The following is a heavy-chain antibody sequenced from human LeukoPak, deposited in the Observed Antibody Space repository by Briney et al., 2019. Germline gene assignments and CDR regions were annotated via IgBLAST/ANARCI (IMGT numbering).Heavy chain of an antibody. Sequence: GASVKVSCKASGYTFTSYGISWVRQAPGQGLEWMGWISAYNGNTNYAQKLQGRVTMTTDTSTSTAYMELRSLRSDDTAVYFCARNGYCSSTSCLFDYWGQGTLVTVSS. D-gene: IGHD2-2*01. J-gene: IGHJ4*02. CDR1: GYTFTSYG. CDR2: ISAYNGNT. CDR3: ARNGYCSSTSCLFDY. V-gene: IGHV1-18*01.